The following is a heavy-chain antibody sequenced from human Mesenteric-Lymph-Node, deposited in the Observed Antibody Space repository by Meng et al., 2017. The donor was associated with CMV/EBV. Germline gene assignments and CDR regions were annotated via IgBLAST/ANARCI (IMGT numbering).Heavy chain of an antibody. Sequence: GESLKISCVASGFTFSAYSMDWVRQAPGKGLEWVASITGSSDYIHSADSVRGRFTISRDNAKSTLYLQLRSLRAEDTGVYYCARGDRTYYFDSWGQGTPVTVSS. J-gene: IGHJ5*01. CDR2: ITGSSDYI. V-gene: IGHV3-21*01. CDR1: GFTFSAYS. CDR3: ARGDRTYYFDS. D-gene: IGHD3-16*01.